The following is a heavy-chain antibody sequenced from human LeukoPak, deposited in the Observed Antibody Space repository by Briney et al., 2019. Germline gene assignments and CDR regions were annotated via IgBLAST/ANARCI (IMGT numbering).Heavy chain of an antibody. V-gene: IGHV3-23*05. D-gene: IGHD2-8*01. J-gene: IGHJ5*02. CDR2: IDGRGTTT. CDR3: AQVRCSTNICSPNWFDP. Sequence: PGGSLRLSCTASGFSFDSEAMSWVRQSAGTGLEWVAGIDGRGTTTYYVDSVKGRFTISRDNSKNTVYLQMNSLRAEDTAIYFCAQVRCSTNICSPNWFDPWGQGTLVTVSS. CDR1: GFSFDSEA.